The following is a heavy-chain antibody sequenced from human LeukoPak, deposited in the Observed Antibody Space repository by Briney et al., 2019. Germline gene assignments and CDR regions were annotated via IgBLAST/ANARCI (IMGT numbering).Heavy chain of an antibody. D-gene: IGHD3-3*02. CDR3: ARAPSNAHFDY. CDR1: GFRYSHYG. Sequence: PGGSLRLSCVASGFRYSHYGMNWVRQAPGKGLEWVSGITSDSRGIYYADSVKGRFTIYRDNSKMTLYLQMDSLGAEDTAVYYCARAPSNAHFDYWGQGTLVTVSS. V-gene: IGHV3-21*01. CDR2: ITSDSRGI. J-gene: IGHJ4*02.